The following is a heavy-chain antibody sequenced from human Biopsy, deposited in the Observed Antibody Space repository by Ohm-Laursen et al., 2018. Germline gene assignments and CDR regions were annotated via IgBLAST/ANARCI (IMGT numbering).Heavy chain of an antibody. J-gene: IGHJ3*01. CDR3: ASVVLGPTNDAFDL. V-gene: IGHV4-4*07. Sequence: SETLSLTCSVSGGSMTGYEWSWIRQPSGKGLEWIGRIYPGGSTNYNPSLKSRVTMSVDTSKKQLSLRLRSVTAADTAMYYCASVVLGPTNDAFDLWGQGTMVVVSS. D-gene: IGHD3-22*01. CDR1: GGSMTGYE. CDR2: IYPGGST.